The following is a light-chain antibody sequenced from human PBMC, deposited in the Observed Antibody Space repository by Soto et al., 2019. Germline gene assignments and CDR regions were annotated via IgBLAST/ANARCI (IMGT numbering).Light chain of an antibody. J-gene: IGKJ1*01. CDR1: QTMSTY. CDR2: TAS. V-gene: IGKV1-39*01. CDR3: QQSYSTPWT. Sequence: DIQMTRSPSSLSAYVGERVTITCRASQTMSTYLNWYQQKPGKAPKLLIFTASTLQSGVPSRFSGSGSGTDFSLTISSLQPEDIATYYCQQSYSTPWTFGQVTKVDIK.